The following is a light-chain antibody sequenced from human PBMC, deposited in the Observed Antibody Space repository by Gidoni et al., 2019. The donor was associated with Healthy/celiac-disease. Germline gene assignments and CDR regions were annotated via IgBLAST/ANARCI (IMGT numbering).Light chain of an antibody. V-gene: IGLV2-14*01. Sequence: QSALTQPASVSGSPGPSSTISCTGTSSDVGGYHYVSWYQQHPGKAPKLMIYEVSNRPSGVSNRFSGSKSGNTASLTISVLQPEDEADYYCSSYTSSSPVVFGGGTKLTVL. J-gene: IGLJ2*01. CDR1: SSDVGGYHY. CDR2: EVS. CDR3: SSYTSSSPVV.